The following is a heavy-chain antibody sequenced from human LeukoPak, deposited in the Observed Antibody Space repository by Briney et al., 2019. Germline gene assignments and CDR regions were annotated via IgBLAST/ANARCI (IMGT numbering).Heavy chain of an antibody. Sequence: PGGSLRLSCAASGFTVSSNYMSWVRQAPGKGLEWVAIISYDGSNEYYADSVKGRFTISRDNSKNTLYLQMNSLRAADTAVYYCARDKGTSYLSYFDYWGQGTLVTVSS. CDR2: ISYDGSNE. D-gene: IGHD6-6*01. CDR3: ARDKGTSYLSYFDY. CDR1: GFTVSSNY. V-gene: IGHV3-30*03. J-gene: IGHJ4*02.